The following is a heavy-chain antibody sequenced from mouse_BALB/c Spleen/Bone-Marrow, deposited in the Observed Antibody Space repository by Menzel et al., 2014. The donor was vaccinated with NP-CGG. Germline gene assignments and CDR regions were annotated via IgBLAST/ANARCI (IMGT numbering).Heavy chain of an antibody. CDR3: ARFPMDY. Sequence: EVMLVESGGGLVQPGGSLRLSCTTSGFTFTDYYMSWVRQPPGKALEWLAFIRNKAYGYTTEYSASVRGRITISRDNSQSILYLQMNTLRAEDSATYYCARFPMDYWGQGTSVTVSS. J-gene: IGHJ4*01. CDR2: IRNKAYGYTT. CDR1: GFTFTDYY. V-gene: IGHV7-3*02.